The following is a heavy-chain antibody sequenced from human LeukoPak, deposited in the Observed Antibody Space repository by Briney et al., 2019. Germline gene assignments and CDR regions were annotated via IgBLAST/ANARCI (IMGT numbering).Heavy chain of an antibody. V-gene: IGHV3-7*01. CDR3: AKYGGIAVAGTPYYFDY. Sequence: GGSLRLSCAASGFTFSSYWMTWVRQAPGKGLEWVANIHQNGSEKYFVDSVKGRFTISRDNAKNSLFLQMNSLRAEDTAVYYCAKYGGIAVAGTPYYFDYWGQGTLVTVSS. J-gene: IGHJ4*02. CDR1: GFTFSSYW. D-gene: IGHD6-19*01. CDR2: IHQNGSEK.